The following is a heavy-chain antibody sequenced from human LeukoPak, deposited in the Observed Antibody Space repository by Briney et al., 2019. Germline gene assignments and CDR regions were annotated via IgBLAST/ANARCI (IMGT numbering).Heavy chain of an antibody. CDR3: ARGLAVSSNY. D-gene: IGHD6-19*01. CDR2: ISSSGNTM. CDR1: GFTFSSYS. J-gene: IGHJ4*02. Sequence: GGSLRLSCAASGFTFSSYSMNWVRQAPGKGLEWVSYISSSGNTMYYADSVKGRFTISRDNAKNSVYLQMNSLRAEDTGVYYCARGLAVSSNYWGQGTLVTVSS. V-gene: IGHV3-48*04.